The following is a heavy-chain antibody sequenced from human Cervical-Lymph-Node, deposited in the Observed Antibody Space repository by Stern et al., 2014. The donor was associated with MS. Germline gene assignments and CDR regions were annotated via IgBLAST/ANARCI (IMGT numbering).Heavy chain of an antibody. V-gene: IGHV1-69*01. CDR3: ALSSETSDRWYSLGYDL. Sequence: VQLVQSGAEVKKPGSSVKVSCKASGGTFSKFPSSLVRQAPGQGLEWMGVIFPVFGTPTYAQEFRGRVTITADVSTSTVYMELSSLRSDDTAVYYCALSSETSDRWYSLGYDLWGQGTLVTVSS. J-gene: IGHJ5*02. D-gene: IGHD6-13*01. CDR2: IFPVFGTP. CDR1: GGTFSKFP.